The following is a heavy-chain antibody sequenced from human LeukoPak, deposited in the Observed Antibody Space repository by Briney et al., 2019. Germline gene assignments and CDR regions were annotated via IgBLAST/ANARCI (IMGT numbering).Heavy chain of an antibody. D-gene: IGHD3-9*01. V-gene: IGHV1-46*01. J-gene: IGHJ4*02. CDR1: GYTFTSYY. CDR3: ARGAFRLRYFDWLLSHFDY. CDR2: INPSGGST. Sequence: ASVKVSCKASGYTFTSYYMHWVRQAPGQGLEWMGIINPSGGSTSYAQKFQGRVTMTRDTSTSTVYMELSSLRSEDTAVYYCARGAFRLRYFDWLLSHFDYWGQGTLVTVSS.